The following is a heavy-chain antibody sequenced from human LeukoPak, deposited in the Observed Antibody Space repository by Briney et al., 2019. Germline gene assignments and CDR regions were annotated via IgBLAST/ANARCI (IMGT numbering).Heavy chain of an antibody. V-gene: IGHV1-24*01. CDR1: GYTLTELS. CDR2: FDPEDGET. CDR3: ATVVRDDFWSGYRGINFDY. Sequence: ASVKVSCKVSGYTLTELSMHWVRRAPGKGLEWMGGFDPEDGETIYAQKFQGRVTMTEDTSTDTAYMELSSLRSEDTAVYYCATVVRDDFWSGYRGINFDYWGQGTLVTVSS. J-gene: IGHJ4*02. D-gene: IGHD3-3*01.